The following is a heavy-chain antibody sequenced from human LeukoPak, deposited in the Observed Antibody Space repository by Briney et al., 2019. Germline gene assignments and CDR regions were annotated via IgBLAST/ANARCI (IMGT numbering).Heavy chain of an antibody. CDR3: AFIRARETYYYDSSSYYRPGVY. CDR1: ARSIRSSSYY. Sequence: SETMSLTCTVSARSIRSSSYYWVRIRQPPGKGLECIGCIYYSGRTYYNSSLKSRVTILVDMSKNPFSMKVRAVTAADPPVYYRAFIRARETYYYDSSSYYRPGVYWGQGTMVTVSS. D-gene: IGHD3-22*01. J-gene: IGHJ4*02. CDR2: IYYSGRT. V-gene: IGHV4-39*07.